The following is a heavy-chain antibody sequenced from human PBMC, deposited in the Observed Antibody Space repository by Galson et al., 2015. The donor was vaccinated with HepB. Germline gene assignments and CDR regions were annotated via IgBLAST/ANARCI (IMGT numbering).Heavy chain of an antibody. Sequence: SVKVSCKVSGYTLTELSMHWVRQAPGKGLEWMGGFDPEDGETIYAQKFQGRVTMTEDTSTDTAYMELSSLRSEDTAVYYCATWNLGSGSHHYFDYWGQGTLVTVSS. CDR1: GYTLTELS. CDR3: ATWNLGSGSHHYFDY. V-gene: IGHV1-24*01. D-gene: IGHD3-16*02. CDR2: FDPEDGET. J-gene: IGHJ4*02.